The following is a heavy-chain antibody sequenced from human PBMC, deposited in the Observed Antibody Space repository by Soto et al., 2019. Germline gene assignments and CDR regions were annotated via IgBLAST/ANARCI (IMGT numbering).Heavy chain of an antibody. J-gene: IGHJ4*02. CDR3: ARDESYYDILTGYSTFDY. CDR2: INAGNGNT. Sequence: ASVKVSCKASGYTFTSYAMHCVRQAPGQRLEWMGWINAGNGNTKYSQKFQGRVTITRDTSASTAYMELSSLRSEDTAVYYCARDESYYDILTGYSTFDYWGQGTLVTVSS. CDR1: GYTFTSYA. V-gene: IGHV1-3*01. D-gene: IGHD3-9*01.